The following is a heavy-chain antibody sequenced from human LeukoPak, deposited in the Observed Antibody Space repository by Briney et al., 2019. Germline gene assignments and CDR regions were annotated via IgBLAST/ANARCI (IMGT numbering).Heavy chain of an antibody. CDR1: GGTLNTYS. V-gene: IGHV1-69*13. Sequence: SVKVSFKASGGTLNTYSISWVRQAPGQGLEWMGGIIPVFNTINYAQRFQGRVTLTVDESTSTAYMELSSLRSEDTAVYYCARGNSRWSTPSSSYYYRMDVWGQGTTVAVSS. D-gene: IGHD4-23*01. CDR3: ARGNSRWSTPSSSYYYRMDV. J-gene: IGHJ6*02. CDR2: IIPVFNTI.